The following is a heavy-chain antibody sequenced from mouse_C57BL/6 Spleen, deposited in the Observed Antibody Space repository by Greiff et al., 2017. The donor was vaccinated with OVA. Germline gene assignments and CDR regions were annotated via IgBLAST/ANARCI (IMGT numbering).Heavy chain of an antibody. Sequence: VQLQQPGAELVRPGSSVKLSCKASGYTFTSYWMHWVKQRPIQGLEWIGNIDPSDSETHYNQKFKDKATLTVDKSSSTVYMQLSSLTSEDSAVYYCARRPPDSSGYLDYWGQGTTLTVSS. J-gene: IGHJ2*01. D-gene: IGHD3-2*02. V-gene: IGHV1-52*01. CDR2: IDPSDSET. CDR3: ARRPPDSSGYLDY. CDR1: GYTFTSYW.